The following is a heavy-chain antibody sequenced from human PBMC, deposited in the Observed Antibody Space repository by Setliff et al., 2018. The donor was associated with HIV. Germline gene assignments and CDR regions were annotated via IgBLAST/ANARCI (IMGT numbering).Heavy chain of an antibody. V-gene: IGHV5-51*01. D-gene: IGHD3-10*01. J-gene: IGHJ5*02. CDR1: GYRFTSYW. CDR2: IYLGDSDT. Sequence: PGESLKISCKGSGYRFTSYWIDWVRQTPGKGLEWMGIIYLGDSDTRYSPSFQGQVTISADKSTSTAYLQWTSLKASDSAMYYCALGSGIDWFDPWGQGTLVTVSS. CDR3: ALGSGIDWFDP.